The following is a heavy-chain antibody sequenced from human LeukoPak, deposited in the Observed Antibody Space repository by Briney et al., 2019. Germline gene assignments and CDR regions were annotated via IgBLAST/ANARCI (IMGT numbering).Heavy chain of an antibody. D-gene: IGHD2-21*01. CDR2: ISDDGSYT. V-gene: IGHV3-74*01. CDR1: GFSFSSHW. Sequence: GGSLRLSCAASGFSFSSHWVHWVRHAPGKGLVWVSRISDDGSYTSNVDSVKGRFTISRDNVNNMLYLHMNSLRAEDTAVHYCASFGISWRSSYWGQGTLVTVSS. CDR3: ASFGISWRSSY. J-gene: IGHJ4*02.